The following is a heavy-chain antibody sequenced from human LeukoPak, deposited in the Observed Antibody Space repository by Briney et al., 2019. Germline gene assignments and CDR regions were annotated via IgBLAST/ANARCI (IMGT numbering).Heavy chain of an antibody. D-gene: IGHD3-10*01. CDR2: IIPIFGTA. J-gene: IGHJ4*02. CDR1: GGTFSSYA. Sequence: GASVKVSCKASGGTFSSYAISWVRQAPGQGLEWMGGIIPIFGTANYAQKFQGRVTITADESTSTAYMELSSLRSEDTAVYYCARDSLFDYYGSGSYFVYWGQGTLVTVSS. CDR3: ARDSLFDYYGSGSYFVY. V-gene: IGHV1-69*01.